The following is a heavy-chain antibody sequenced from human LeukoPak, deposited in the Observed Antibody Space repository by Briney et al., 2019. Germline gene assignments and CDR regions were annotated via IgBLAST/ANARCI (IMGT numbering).Heavy chain of an antibody. D-gene: IGHD5-18*01. Sequence: PGRSLRLSCAASGFTFSSYAMHWVRQAPGKGLEWVAVISYDGSNKYYADSVKGRFTISRDNSKNTLYLQMNSLRAEDTAVYYCARGTNQLWLLSYYYGMDVWGQGTTVTVSS. V-gene: IGHV3-30-3*01. CDR3: ARGTNQLWLLSYYYGMDV. CDR1: GFTFSSYA. J-gene: IGHJ6*02. CDR2: ISYDGSNK.